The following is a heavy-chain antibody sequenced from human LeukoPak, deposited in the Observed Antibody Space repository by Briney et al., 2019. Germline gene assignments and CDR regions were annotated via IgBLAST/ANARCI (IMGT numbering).Heavy chain of an antibody. J-gene: IGHJ4*02. D-gene: IGHD6-13*01. Sequence: PGGSLRLSGAASGFTFSSYAMSWVRQAPGKGLEWVSAISGSGGSTYYADSVKGRFAISRDNSKNTLYLQMNSLRAEDTAVYYCAREPSSGSVSSWYPLDYWGQGTLVTVSS. CDR3: AREPSSGSVSSWYPLDY. V-gene: IGHV3-23*01. CDR2: ISGSGGST. CDR1: GFTFSSYA.